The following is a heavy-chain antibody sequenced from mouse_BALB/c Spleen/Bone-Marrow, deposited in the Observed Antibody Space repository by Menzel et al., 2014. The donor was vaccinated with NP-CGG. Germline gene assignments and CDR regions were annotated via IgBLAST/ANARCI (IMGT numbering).Heavy chain of an antibody. V-gene: IGHV1S22*01. J-gene: IGHJ2*01. CDR3: TRYRYDADYFDY. CDR1: GYTFTSYW. CDR2: FYPGSGST. D-gene: IGHD2-14*01. Sequence: LKQSGSELVRPGASVKLSCKASGYTFTSYWMHWVKQRPGQGLEWIGNFYPGSGSTNYDEKFKRKATLTVDTSSSTAYMQLSSLTSEASAVYYCTRYRYDADYFDYWGQGTTLTVSS.